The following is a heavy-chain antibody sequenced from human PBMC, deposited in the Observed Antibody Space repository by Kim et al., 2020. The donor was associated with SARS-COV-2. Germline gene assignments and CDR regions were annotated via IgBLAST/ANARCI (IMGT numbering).Heavy chain of an antibody. CDR1: RNSFTNYW. D-gene: IGHD5-12*01. CDR3: ARQTRGYSGYAKHYAFDI. Sequence: GESLQISCKGSRNSFTNYWIAWVRQMPGKGLEWMGIISPGESDSRYSPSFQGQVTIPAGKSISTAYLQWISLQASDTAMYYGARQTRGYSGYAKHYAFDIWGQGTMVTVSS. CDR2: ISPGESDS. J-gene: IGHJ3*02. V-gene: IGHV5-51*01.